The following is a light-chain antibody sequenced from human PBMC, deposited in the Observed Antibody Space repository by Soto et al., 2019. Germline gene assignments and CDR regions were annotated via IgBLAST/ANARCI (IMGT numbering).Light chain of an antibody. CDR1: QTVRNNY. Sequence: LLTQSPGTLSLSPGERPTLSCRASQTVRNNYLAWYQQQPGQAPRLLSYDASSRATGIPDRFSGGGSGTEFTLTISSLQSEDFEVYYCQQYNNWLLTFGGGTKVDI. J-gene: IGKJ4*01. CDR3: QQYNNWLLT. V-gene: IGKV3D-20*02. CDR2: DAS.